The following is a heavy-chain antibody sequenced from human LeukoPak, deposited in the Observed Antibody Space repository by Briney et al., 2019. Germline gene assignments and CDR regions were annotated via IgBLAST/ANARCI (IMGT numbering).Heavy chain of an antibody. J-gene: IGHJ5*02. CDR3: ARDSIVGVTPDNNWFDP. CDR2: INPNSGGT. D-gene: IGHD2-21*02. CDR1: GYTFNSYG. Sequence: RASVKVSCKASGYTFNSYGINWVRQAPGQGLEWMGWINPNSGGTNYAQKFQGRVTMTRDTSISTAYMELSRLRSDDTTVYYCARDSIVGVTPDNNWFDPWGRGTLVTVSS. V-gene: IGHV1-2*02.